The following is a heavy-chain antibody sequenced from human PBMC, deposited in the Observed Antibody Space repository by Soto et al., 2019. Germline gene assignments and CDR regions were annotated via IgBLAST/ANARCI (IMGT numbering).Heavy chain of an antibody. Sequence: QVQLQESGPGLVRPSQTLSVTCTVSGGSISSGSYFWTWIRQHPGKGLEWMGYTHYSGSTFYNPSLKSRLTISADTSKNQVSLTLKSVTAADTAVYYCARVDTSMVNDFDYWGQGILVAVSS. J-gene: IGHJ4*02. CDR2: THYSGST. CDR1: GGSISSGSYF. D-gene: IGHD5-18*01. CDR3: ARVDTSMVNDFDY. V-gene: IGHV4-31*03.